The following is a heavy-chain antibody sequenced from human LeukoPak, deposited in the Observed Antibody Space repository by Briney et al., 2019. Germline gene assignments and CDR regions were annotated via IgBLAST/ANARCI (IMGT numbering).Heavy chain of an antibody. D-gene: IGHD2-21*02. CDR1: GFTFSDYY. J-gene: IGHJ3*02. CDR2: ISSSGSTI. V-gene: IGHV3-11*04. CDR3: AKAENGHVTDGFDI. Sequence: GGSLRLSCAASGFTFSDYYMSWIRQAPGKGLEWVSYISSSGSTIYYADSVKGRFTISRDNAKNTLYLQMNSLRAEDTAVYYCAKAENGHVTDGFDIWGQGTMVTVSS.